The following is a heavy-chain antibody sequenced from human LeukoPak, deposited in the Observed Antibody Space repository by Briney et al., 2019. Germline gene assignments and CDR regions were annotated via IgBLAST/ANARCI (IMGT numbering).Heavy chain of an antibody. J-gene: IGHJ5*02. V-gene: IGHV4-34*01. D-gene: IGHD2-15*01. CDR1: GGSFSGYY. CDR2: INHSGST. CDR3: ARGGIVVVVAATPRLSWFDP. Sequence: SETLSLTCAVYGGSFSGYYWSWIRQPPGKGLEGIGEINHSGSTNYNPSLKSRVTISVDTSKNQFSLKLSSVTAADTAVYYCARGGIVVVVAATPRLSWFDPWGQGTLVTVSS.